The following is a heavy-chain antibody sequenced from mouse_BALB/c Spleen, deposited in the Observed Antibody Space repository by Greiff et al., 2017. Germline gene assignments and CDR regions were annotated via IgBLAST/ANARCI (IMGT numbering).Heavy chain of an antibody. D-gene: IGHD1-1*01. CDR2: IYPGDGDT. V-gene: IGHV1-87*01. J-gene: IGHJ1*01. Sequence: VQLQQSGAELARPGASVKLSCKASGYTFTSYWMQWVKQRPGQGLEWIGAIYPGDGDTRYTQKFKGKATLTADKSSSTAYMQLSSLASEDSAVYYCARRAPIYYGSSYGYFDVWGAGTTVTVSS. CDR1: GYTFTSYW. CDR3: ARRAPIYYGSSYGYFDV.